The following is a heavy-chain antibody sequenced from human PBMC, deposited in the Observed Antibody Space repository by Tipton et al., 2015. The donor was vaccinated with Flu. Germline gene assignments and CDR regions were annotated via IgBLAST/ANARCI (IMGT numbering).Heavy chain of an antibody. Sequence: TLSLTCAVYGGSFSSYYWSWIRQPPGKGLEWIGYICYSGSTNYNPSLRSRVTISVDTSKNQFSLKLSSVTAADTAVYYCARHRYYSGYDSWGQGTLVTVSS. CDR1: GGSFSSYY. D-gene: IGHD5-12*01. CDR2: ICYSGST. CDR3: ARHRYYSGYDS. V-gene: IGHV4-59*08. J-gene: IGHJ5*02.